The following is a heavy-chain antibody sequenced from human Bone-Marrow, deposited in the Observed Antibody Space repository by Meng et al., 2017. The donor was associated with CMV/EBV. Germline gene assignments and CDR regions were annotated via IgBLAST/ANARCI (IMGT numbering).Heavy chain of an antibody. Sequence: GESLKISCAASGFAFNNAWMNWVRQAPGKGLEWVARIKRDADGGTREYAAPVKGRFTISRDDPKNSLFLQMNTLKSEDKAVYYCTTSHYYDNPYDYWGQGTLVTVSS. J-gene: IGHJ4*02. D-gene: IGHD3-22*01. CDR1: GFAFNNAW. V-gene: IGHV3-15*01. CDR3: TTSHYYDNPYDY. CDR2: IKRDADGGTR.